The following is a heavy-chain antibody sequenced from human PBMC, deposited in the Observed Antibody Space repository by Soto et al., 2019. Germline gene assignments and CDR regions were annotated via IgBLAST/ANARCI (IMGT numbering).Heavy chain of an antibody. J-gene: IGHJ4*02. Sequence: SETLSLTCTVSGGSISSSSYYWGWIRQPPGKGLEWIGSIYYSGSTYYNPSLKSRVTISVDTSKNQFSLKLSSVTAADTAVYYCARRIRFGEPLDYWGQGTLVTVSS. V-gene: IGHV4-39*01. CDR2: IYYSGST. D-gene: IGHD3-10*01. CDR1: GGSISSSSYY. CDR3: ARRIRFGEPLDY.